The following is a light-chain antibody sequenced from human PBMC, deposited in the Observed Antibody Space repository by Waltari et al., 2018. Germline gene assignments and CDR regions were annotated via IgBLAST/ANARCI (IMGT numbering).Light chain of an antibody. CDR1: QSVLFSSNNKNY. V-gene: IGKV4-1*01. CDR2: WAS. J-gene: IGKJ1*01. CDR3: QQHYDTPRT. Sequence: DIVMTQSPDSLAVSLGERATINCKSSQSVLFSSNNKNYLAWYQQKPGQPPKLLIYWASTRESGVPDRFSGSGSGTDFTLTISTLHTEDVAVYYCQQHYDTPRTFGQGTKVEIK.